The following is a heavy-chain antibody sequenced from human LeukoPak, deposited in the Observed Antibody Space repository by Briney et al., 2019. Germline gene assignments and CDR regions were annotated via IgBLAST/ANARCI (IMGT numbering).Heavy chain of an antibody. Sequence: PGGSLRLSCAASGFTFSSYAMSWVRQAPGKGLVWVARINSDGSSTSYADSVKGRFTISRDNAKNTLYLQMNSLRAEDTAVYYCARDDYDILTGYYEFYYYYYYMDVWGKGTTVTVSS. V-gene: IGHV3-74*01. J-gene: IGHJ6*03. CDR3: ARDDYDILTGYYEFYYYYYYMDV. CDR1: GFTFSSYA. CDR2: INSDGSST. D-gene: IGHD3-9*01.